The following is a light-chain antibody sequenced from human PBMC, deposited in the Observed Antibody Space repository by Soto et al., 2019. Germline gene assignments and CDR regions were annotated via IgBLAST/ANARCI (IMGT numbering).Light chain of an antibody. J-gene: IGKJ4*01. V-gene: IGKV3-11*01. CDR3: QQRSNWPT. CDR1: QSISSY. CDR2: DAS. Sequence: EIVLTQSPAILSLSPGERATLSCRASQSISSYLAWYQQKPGQAPRLLVYDASNRATGIPARFSGSGSGTDFTLTISRLEPEDFAVYYCQQRSNWPTFGGGTKVDIK.